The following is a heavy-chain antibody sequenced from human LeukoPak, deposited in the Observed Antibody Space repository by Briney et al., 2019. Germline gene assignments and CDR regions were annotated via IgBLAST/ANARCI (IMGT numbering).Heavy chain of an antibody. V-gene: IGHV1-18*01. J-gene: IGHJ4*02. CDR2: ISGYTGNT. CDR1: GYTFTSYD. Sequence: GASVKVSCKTSGYTFTSYDISWVRLAPGQGHEWMGYISGYTGNTNYAQNLQDRVTMTTDTSTSTAYMELRSLRSDDTAVYYCARWGGTYQTYFDYWGQGTLVTVSS. D-gene: IGHD2-2*01. CDR3: ARWGGTYQTYFDY.